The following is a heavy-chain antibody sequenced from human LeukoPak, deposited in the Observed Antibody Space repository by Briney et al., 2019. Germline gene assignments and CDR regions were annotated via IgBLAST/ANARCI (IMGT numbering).Heavy chain of an antibody. CDR3: ARSTIFGVAHLGFDP. V-gene: IGHV4-34*01. J-gene: IGHJ5*02. D-gene: IGHD3-3*01. CDR1: GGSFSGYY. Sequence: PSETLSLTCAVYGGSFSGYYWSWIREPPGKGLEWIGEINHSGSTNYNPSLKIRVTISVDTSKNQFSLKLSSVTAADTAVYYCARSTIFGVAHLGFDPWGQGTLVTVSS. CDR2: INHSGST.